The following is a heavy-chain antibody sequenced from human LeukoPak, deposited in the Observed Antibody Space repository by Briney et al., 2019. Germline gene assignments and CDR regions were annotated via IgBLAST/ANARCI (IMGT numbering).Heavy chain of an antibody. D-gene: IGHD2-2*01. V-gene: IGHV4-59*08. CDR3: ARADEYASEYYFDY. CDR1: GGSIRSYY. Sequence: PSETLSLTCTVSGGSIRSYYWSWIRQPPGKGLEWIGYIYYSGSTNYNPSLKSRVTISVDTSKNQFSLKLSPVTAADTAVYYCARADEYASEYYFDYWGQGTLVTVSS. CDR2: IYYSGST. J-gene: IGHJ4*02.